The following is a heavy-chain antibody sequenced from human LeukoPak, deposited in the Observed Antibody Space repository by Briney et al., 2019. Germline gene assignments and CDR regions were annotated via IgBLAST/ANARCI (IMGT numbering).Heavy chain of an antibody. CDR3: ATSAVGGANDY. J-gene: IGHJ4*02. Sequence: GGSLRLSCAASGFPFSSYSMIWVRQAPGKGLEWVSVISSGSYTIYYADSVKGRFTTSRDNANNSLYLQMNSLRAEDTAVYYCATSAVGGANDYWGQGTLVTVSS. CDR1: GFPFSSYS. D-gene: IGHD6-13*01. V-gene: IGHV3-21*01. CDR2: ISSGSYTI.